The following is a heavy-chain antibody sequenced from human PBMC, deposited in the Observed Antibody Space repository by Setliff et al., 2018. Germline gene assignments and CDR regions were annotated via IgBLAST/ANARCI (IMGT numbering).Heavy chain of an antibody. CDR3: ARDQWVRSPPLSFSYGMDV. J-gene: IGHJ6*02. CDR2: VYINGGT. CDR1: GGSITSSY. V-gene: IGHV4-4*07. Sequence: SETLSLTCTVSGGSITSSYYWSWIRQPAGKGLEWIGRVYINGGTNYDPSLKSRVTISLDTSKNQFSLKLTSVTAADTAVYYCARDQWVRSPPLSFSYGMDVWGQGTTVTVSS. D-gene: IGHD5-12*01.